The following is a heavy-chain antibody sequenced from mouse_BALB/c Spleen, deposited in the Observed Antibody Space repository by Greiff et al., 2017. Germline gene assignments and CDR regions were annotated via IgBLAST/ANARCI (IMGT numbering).Heavy chain of an antibody. J-gene: IGHJ2*01. CDR2: ISSGSSTI. Sequence: EVQVEESGGGLVQPGGSRKLSCAASGFTFSSFGMHWVRQAPEKGLEWVAYISSGSSTIYYADTVKGRFTISRDNPKNTLFLQMTSLRSEDTAMYYCARSGWDYYFDDWGQGTTLTVSS. D-gene: IGHD4-1*01. CDR3: ARSGWDYYFDD. CDR1: GFTFSSFG. V-gene: IGHV5-17*02.